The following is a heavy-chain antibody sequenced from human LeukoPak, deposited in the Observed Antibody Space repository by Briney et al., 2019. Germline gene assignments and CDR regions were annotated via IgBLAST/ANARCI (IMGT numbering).Heavy chain of an antibody. J-gene: IGHJ4*02. CDR2: IYYSGST. D-gene: IGHD1-20*01. Sequence: SETLSLTCTVSGGSISSSSYYWGWIRQPPGKGLEWIGSIYYSGSTYYNPSLKSRVTISVDTSKNQFSLKLSSVTAADTAVYYCARETVTGTFDYWGQGTLVTVSS. CDR1: GGSISSSSYY. CDR3: ARETVTGTFDY. V-gene: IGHV4-39*07.